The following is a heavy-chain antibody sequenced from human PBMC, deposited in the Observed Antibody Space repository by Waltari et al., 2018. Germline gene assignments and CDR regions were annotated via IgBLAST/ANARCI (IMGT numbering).Heavy chain of an antibody. Sequence: QVHLVQSGAEVKKPGASVKVSCKASGKTFTGYQIHWVRQAPGQGLEWMGWINPNSGGTNYAQNFQGRVTITRDTSIRTAYMELSRLRSDDTAMYYCARDLVVGSGDYWGQGTLVTVSS. CDR3: ARDLVVGSGDY. J-gene: IGHJ4*02. CDR1: GKTFTGYQ. D-gene: IGHD1-26*01. V-gene: IGHV1-2*02. CDR2: INPNSGGT.